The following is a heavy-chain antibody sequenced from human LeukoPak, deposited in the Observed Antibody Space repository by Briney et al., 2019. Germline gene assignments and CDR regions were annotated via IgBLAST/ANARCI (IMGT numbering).Heavy chain of an antibody. CDR1: GGSINNHY. CDR2: IHYTGTT. CDR3: AREQGYCSSTSCYGFDP. D-gene: IGHD2-2*01. J-gene: IGHJ5*02. Sequence: SETLSLTCIVSGGSINNHYWTWIRQTPGKGLEWIGDIHYTGTTKYNPSLKSRVTISIDTSKNQFSLKLSSVTAADTAVYYCAREQGYCSSTSCYGFDPWGQGTLVTVSS. V-gene: IGHV4-59*11.